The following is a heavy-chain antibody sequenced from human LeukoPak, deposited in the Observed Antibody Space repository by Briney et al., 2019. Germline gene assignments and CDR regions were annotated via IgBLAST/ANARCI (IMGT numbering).Heavy chain of an antibody. D-gene: IGHD5-24*01. Sequence: NPSETLSLTCSVSDGSITSYHWSWIRQPPGKGLEWMGYIFYTGRTNYVDTSKNQFSLKLTSMTAADTAVYYCVRVLRGYNDNVFGAFDVWGRGTLVAVTS. CDR3: VRVLRGYNDNVFGAFDV. J-gene: IGHJ3*01. V-gene: IGHV4-59*01. CDR2: IFYTGRT. CDR1: DGSITSYH.